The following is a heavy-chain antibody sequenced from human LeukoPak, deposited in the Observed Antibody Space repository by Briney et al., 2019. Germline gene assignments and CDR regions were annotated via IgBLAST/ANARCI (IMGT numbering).Heavy chain of an antibody. CDR2: IDYSGGSS. CDR1: GFTLSSYE. D-gene: IGHD2-2*01. Sequence: PGGSLRLSCTVSGFTLSSYEMSWIRQAPGKGLEWVSSIDYSGGSSYYADSVKGRFTISRDNSKNTLYLQMNSLRAEDTAVYYCAKDDRSYSDIVVVPAAIDYWGQGTLVTVSS. J-gene: IGHJ4*02. V-gene: IGHV3-23*01. CDR3: AKDDRSYSDIVVVPAAIDY.